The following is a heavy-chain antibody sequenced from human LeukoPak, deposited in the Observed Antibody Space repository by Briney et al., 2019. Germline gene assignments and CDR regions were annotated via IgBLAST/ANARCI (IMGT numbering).Heavy chain of an antibody. CDR1: GFTFSSYA. J-gene: IGHJ4*02. Sequence: GRSLRLSCAASGFTFSSYAMHWVRQAPGKGLEWVAVISYDGSNEYYADSVKGRFTISRDNSKNTLYLQMNSLRAEDTAVYYCARDYRAFDYWGQGTLVTVSS. CDR3: ARDYRAFDY. CDR2: ISYDGSNE. D-gene: IGHD1-14*01. V-gene: IGHV3-30-3*01.